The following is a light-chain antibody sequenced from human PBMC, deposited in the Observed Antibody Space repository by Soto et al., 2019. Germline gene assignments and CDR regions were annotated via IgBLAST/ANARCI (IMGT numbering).Light chain of an antibody. CDR3: SSFTSSNTGV. Sequence: QSALTQPASVSGSPGQSITISFTGTSSDVGGYNYVSWYQQHPGKAPKLMIYEVSNRPSGVSNRFSGSKSGNTASLTISGLQAEDEADYYCSSFTSSNTGVFGGGTKVTVL. CDR1: SSDVGGYNY. V-gene: IGLV2-14*01. CDR2: EVS. J-gene: IGLJ3*02.